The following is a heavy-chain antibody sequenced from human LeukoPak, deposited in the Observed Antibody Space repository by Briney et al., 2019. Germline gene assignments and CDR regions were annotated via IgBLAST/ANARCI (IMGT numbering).Heavy chain of an antibody. CDR2: INPNSGDT. D-gene: IGHD2-15*01. Sequence: ASVKVSCKASGYTFIDYYMHWVRQAPGLGLEWMGWINPNSGDTDYARKFQGRVTLTRDTSISTAYMELSRLTSDDTAVYYCAKVGAGTCCHFEYWGQGTLVTVSS. J-gene: IGHJ4*02. V-gene: IGHV1-2*02. CDR3: AKVGAGTCCHFEY. CDR1: GYTFIDYY.